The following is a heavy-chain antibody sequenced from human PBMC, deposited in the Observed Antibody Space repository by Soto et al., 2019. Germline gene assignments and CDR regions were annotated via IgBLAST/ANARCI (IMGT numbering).Heavy chain of an antibody. CDR3: ATGAYYDFWSGYTDY. D-gene: IGHD3-3*01. CDR2: IYPGDSGT. CDR1: GYSFTSYW. Sequence: GESLKISCKGSGYSFTSYWIGWVRQMPGKGLEWMGIIYPGDSGTRYSPSFQGQVTISADKSISTAYLQWSSLKASDTAMYYCATGAYYDFWSGYTDYWGQGTLVTVSS. V-gene: IGHV5-51*03. J-gene: IGHJ4*02.